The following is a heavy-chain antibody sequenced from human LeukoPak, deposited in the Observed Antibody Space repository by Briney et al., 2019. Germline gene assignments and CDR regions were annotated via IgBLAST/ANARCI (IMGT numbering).Heavy chain of an antibody. J-gene: IGHJ4*02. CDR1: GYTFTSYG. V-gene: IGHV1-18*01. Sequence: ASVKVSCKASGYTFTSYGISWVRQAPGQGLEWMGWISAYNGNTNYAQKLQGRVTMTTDTSTSTAYMELRSLRSDDTAVYYCARDSYYYDSSGYYSWGQGTLVTVSS. CDR2: ISAYNGNT. CDR3: ARDSYYYDSSGYYS. D-gene: IGHD3-22*01.